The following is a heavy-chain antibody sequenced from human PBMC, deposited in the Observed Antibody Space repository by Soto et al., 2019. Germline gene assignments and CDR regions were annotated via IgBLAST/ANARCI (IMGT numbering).Heavy chain of an antibody. CDR1: GGTFSTST. J-gene: IGHJ4*02. D-gene: IGHD5-12*01. Sequence: QVQLVQSGAEVKKPGSSVKVSCKASGGTFSTSTFTWVRQAPGHGLEWMGSTIPILDVADYAQDFQGRVTITAAQSTSTGYMWLTSPTSKDTAVYDCARDSPIGSTYSGYAAIDSWGKGTLVTVSS. CDR2: TIPILDVA. CDR3: ARDSPIGSTYSGYAAIDS. V-gene: IGHV1-69*08.